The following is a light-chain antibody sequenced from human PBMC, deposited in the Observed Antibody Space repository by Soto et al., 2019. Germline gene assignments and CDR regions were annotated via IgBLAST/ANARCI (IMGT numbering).Light chain of an antibody. CDR2: DTS. J-gene: IGKJ5*01. V-gene: IGKV3-15*01. CDR3: QQYSNWPPIT. Sequence: ETVMTQSPGTLSVSLGERATLSCRASQSVSIHLAWYQQKPGQAPRLLIYDTSTRATGIPARFSGSGSGTEFTLTISSLQSEAFAVYYCQQYSNWPPITFGQGTRLEIK. CDR1: QSVSIH.